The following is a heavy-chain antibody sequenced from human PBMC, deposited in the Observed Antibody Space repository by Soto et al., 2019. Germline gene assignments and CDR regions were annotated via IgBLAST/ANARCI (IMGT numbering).Heavy chain of an antibody. V-gene: IGHV4-39*01. CDR3: ARNQPQRYCSGGTCRPAYGMDV. CDR2: IYYSGDT. D-gene: IGHD2-15*01. Sequence: SETLSLTCTVSGGSISSDSFYWAWIRQPPGKGLEWIGIIYYSGDTYYNPSLAGRLTMSVDTSNQFSLTLRSVTAADTALYYCARNQPQRYCSGGTCRPAYGMDVWGQGTTVTVS. J-gene: IGHJ6*02. CDR1: GGSISSDSFY.